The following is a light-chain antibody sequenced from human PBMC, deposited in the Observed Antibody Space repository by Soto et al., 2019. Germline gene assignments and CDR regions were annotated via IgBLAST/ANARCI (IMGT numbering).Light chain of an antibody. Sequence: EIVLTQSPGTLSLSAGERGTLSCRASQRVSSNQLAWYQKKPGQAPRLLIYNTGSRATGIPDRFRGSGSGTDFTLTISRLEPEDFAVYYCQHYGTSQAFGQGTKVDIK. CDR2: NTG. CDR3: QHYGTSQA. V-gene: IGKV3-20*01. J-gene: IGKJ1*01. CDR1: QRVSSNQ.